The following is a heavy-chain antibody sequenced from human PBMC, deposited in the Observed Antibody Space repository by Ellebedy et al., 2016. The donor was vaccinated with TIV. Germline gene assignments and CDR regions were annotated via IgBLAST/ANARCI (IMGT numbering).Heavy chain of an antibody. CDR2: IKQDGSEK. J-gene: IGHJ4*02. V-gene: IGHV3-7*01. CDR3: VRAIGTSSSY. Sequence: GESLKISXAVSGFTFSSYWMYWVRQAPGKGLAWVANIKQDGSEKYYVGSVKGRFTISRDNAKNSLYLQMNSLRAEDTAVYYCVRAIGTSSSYWGQGTLVTVSS. CDR1: GFTFSSYW. D-gene: IGHD6-6*01.